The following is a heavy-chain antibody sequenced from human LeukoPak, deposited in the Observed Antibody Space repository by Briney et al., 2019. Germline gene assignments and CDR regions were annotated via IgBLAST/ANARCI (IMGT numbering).Heavy chain of an antibody. CDR1: GFTLSSYA. J-gene: IGHJ4*02. CDR3: AKLQFRWSSIDY. Sequence: PGGSLRLSCAASGFTLSSYAMSWVRQAPGKGLEWVSAISGSGGSTYYADSVKGRFTISRDNSKNTLYLQMNRLRAEDTAVYYCAKLQFRWSSIDYWGQGTLVTVSS. D-gene: IGHD6-13*01. V-gene: IGHV3-23*01. CDR2: ISGSGGST.